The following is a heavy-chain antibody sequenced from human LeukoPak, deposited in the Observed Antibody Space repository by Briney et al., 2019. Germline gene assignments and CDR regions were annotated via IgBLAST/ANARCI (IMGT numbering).Heavy chain of an antibody. J-gene: IGHJ6*03. D-gene: IGHD3-10*01. V-gene: IGHV4-59*01. CDR2: IFYSGAT. CDR1: RGSINYNN. Sequence: PSETLSLTCSVSRGSINYNNWSLIRQTPGRGLEWIGYIFYSGATLYNPALESRVAISVDTSKNQFSLEVKSVTSADTAVYYCATGVVGRPLYSGVHQNYYYMDVWGKGTTVTVSS. CDR3: ATGVVGRPLYSGVHQNYYYMDV.